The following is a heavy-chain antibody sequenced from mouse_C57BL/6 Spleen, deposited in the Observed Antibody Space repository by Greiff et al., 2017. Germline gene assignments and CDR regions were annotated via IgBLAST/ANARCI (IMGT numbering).Heavy chain of an antibody. V-gene: IGHV1-82*01. CDR1: GYAFSSSW. CDR2: IYPGDGDT. CDR3: ARGYGSREGYYFDY. Sequence: VMLMESGPELVKPGASVKISCKASGYAFSSSWMNWVKQRPGKGLEWIGRIYPGDGDTNYNGKFKGKATLTADKSSSTAYMQLSSLTSEDSAVYFCARGYGSREGYYFDYWGQGTTLTVSS. J-gene: IGHJ2*01. D-gene: IGHD1-1*01.